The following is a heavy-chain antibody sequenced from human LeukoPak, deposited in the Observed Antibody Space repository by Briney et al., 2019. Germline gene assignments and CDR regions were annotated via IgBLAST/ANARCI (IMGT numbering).Heavy chain of an antibody. V-gene: IGHV1-24*01. J-gene: IGHJ4*02. D-gene: IGHD3-22*01. CDR3: ATAPNYYDSSGYRY. Sequence: GASVKVSCKVSGYTLTELSMHWVRQAPGKGLEWMGGFDPEDGETIYAQKFQGRVTMTEDTSTDTAYMELSNLRSEDTAVYYCATAPNYYDSSGYRYWGQGTLVTVSS. CDR2: FDPEDGET. CDR1: GYTLTELS.